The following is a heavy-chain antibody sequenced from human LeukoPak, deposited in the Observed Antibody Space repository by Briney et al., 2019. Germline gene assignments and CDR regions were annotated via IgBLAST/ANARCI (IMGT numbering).Heavy chain of an antibody. Sequence: ASVKVSCKASGYTFTGYYMHWVRQAPGQGLEWMGWINPNSGGTNYAQKFQGRVTMTRDTSISTAYMELSRLRSGDTAVYYCAKGVITMVRGEFFDYWGQGTLVTVSS. J-gene: IGHJ4*02. D-gene: IGHD3-10*01. CDR3: AKGVITMVRGEFFDY. CDR2: INPNSGGT. V-gene: IGHV1-2*02. CDR1: GYTFTGYY.